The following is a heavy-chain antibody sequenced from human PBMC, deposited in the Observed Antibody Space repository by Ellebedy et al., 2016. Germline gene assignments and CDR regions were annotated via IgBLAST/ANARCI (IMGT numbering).Heavy chain of an antibody. D-gene: IGHD2-15*01. CDR1: GFTFSNYW. CDR2: IRGSGGIA. J-gene: IGHJ4*02. Sequence: GESLKISXVTSGFTFSNYWMSWVRQAPGKGLEWVSSIRGSGGIAHYADSVKGRFTISRDNSKNTLYLQMNSLRADDTAVYFCARAVVADQWGQGTLVTVSS. CDR3: ARAVVADQ. V-gene: IGHV3-23*01.